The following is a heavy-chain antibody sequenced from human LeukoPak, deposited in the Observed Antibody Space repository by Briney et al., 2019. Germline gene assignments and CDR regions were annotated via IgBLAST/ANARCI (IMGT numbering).Heavy chain of an antibody. CDR1: GFTFSSYG. CDR3: ARRRYNWNAIDY. J-gene: IGHJ4*02. D-gene: IGHD1-20*01. CDR2: IWYDGSNK. Sequence: GSLRLSCAASGFTFSSYGMHWVRQAPGKGLEWVAVIWYDGSNKYYADSVKGRFTISRDNSKNTLYLQMNSLRAEDTAVYYCARRRYNWNAIDYWGQGTLVTVSS. V-gene: IGHV3-33*01.